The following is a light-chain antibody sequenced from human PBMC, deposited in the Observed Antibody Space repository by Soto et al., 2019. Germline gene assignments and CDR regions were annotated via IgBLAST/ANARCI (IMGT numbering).Light chain of an antibody. V-gene: IGLV1-40*01. CDR2: NNR. Sequence: QSVLTQSPSVSGAPGQRVTISCTGSSSNTGAGYDVHWYQQFPGTAPKLLIYNNRNRPSGVPDRFSGSKSGTSASLAITGLQAEDEADYYYQSYDSSLSAWVFGGGTKLTVL. CDR3: QSYDSSLSAWV. CDR1: SSNTGAGYD. J-gene: IGLJ3*02.